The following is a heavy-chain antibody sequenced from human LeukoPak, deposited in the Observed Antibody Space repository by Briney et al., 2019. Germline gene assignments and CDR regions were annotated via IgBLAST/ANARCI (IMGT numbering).Heavy chain of an antibody. J-gene: IGHJ1*01. CDR1: GFTFSSYA. CDR2: ISGSADTT. CDR3: AKGHSGSYYGYFQH. Sequence: GGSLRLSCAASGFTFSSYAMTWLRQAPGKGLEWVSAISGSADTTYYEDSVKGRFTTSRDNSKNTLYLQMNSLRAEDTAVYYCAKGHSGSYYGYFQHWGQGTLVTVSS. D-gene: IGHD3-10*01. V-gene: IGHV3-23*01.